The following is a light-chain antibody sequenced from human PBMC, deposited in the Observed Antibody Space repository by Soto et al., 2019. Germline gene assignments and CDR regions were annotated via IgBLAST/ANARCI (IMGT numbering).Light chain of an antibody. V-gene: IGKV3-11*01. J-gene: IGKJ3*01. Sequence: EIVLTQSPATLSVSPGDRATISCRASQIVSKYLAWYQQKPGQAPMLLIYATSNRDTGIPARFSGSGSGTEFPLTISSLGPADFAIYYCQQSSNCPSTFGPGTTVDIK. CDR1: QIVSKY. CDR2: ATS. CDR3: QQSSNCPST.